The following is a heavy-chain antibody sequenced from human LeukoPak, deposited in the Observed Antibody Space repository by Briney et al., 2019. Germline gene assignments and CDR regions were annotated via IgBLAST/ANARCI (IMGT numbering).Heavy chain of an antibody. CDR3: ARDSVPGGSSWFFDY. V-gene: IGHV3-30*04. D-gene: IGHD6-13*01. Sequence: GGSLRLSCAASGFTFSTYALHWVRQAPGKGLEWVAVISYDDGSNKYYADSVKGRFTISRDNSKNTLYLQMNSLRAEDTAVYYCARDSVPGGSSWFFDYWGQGTLVTVSS. CDR1: GFTFSTYA. J-gene: IGHJ4*02. CDR2: ISYDDGSNK.